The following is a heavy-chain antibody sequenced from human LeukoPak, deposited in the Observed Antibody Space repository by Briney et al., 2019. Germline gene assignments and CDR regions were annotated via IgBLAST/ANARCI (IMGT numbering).Heavy chain of an antibody. D-gene: IGHD3-3*01. Sequence: ASVKVSCKASGFTFTSSAMQWVRQARGQRLEWIGWIVVGSGNTNYAQKFQERVTITRDMSTSTAYMELSSLRSEDTAVCYCAADHGRFLDPYYFDYWGQGTLVTVSS. J-gene: IGHJ4*02. CDR2: IVVGSGNT. CDR1: GFTFTSSA. V-gene: IGHV1-58*02. CDR3: AADHGRFLDPYYFDY.